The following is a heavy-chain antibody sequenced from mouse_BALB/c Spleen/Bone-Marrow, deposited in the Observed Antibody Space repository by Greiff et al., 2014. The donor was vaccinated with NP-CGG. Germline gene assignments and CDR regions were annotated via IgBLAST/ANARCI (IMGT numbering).Heavy chain of an antibody. CDR2: ISSGGSXX. Sequence: EVKLQESGGVLVKPGGSLKLSCAASGFTFSTYAMSWVRQSPEKRLEWVAEISSGGSXXXXXXXXXXXXXISRDNAKNTLYLEMSSLRSEDTAMYYCARDGYGSXDWGQGTLVTVSA. D-gene: IGHD1-1*01. V-gene: IGHV5-9-4*01. J-gene: IGHJ3*01. CDR1: GFTFSTYA. CDR3: ARDGYGSXD.